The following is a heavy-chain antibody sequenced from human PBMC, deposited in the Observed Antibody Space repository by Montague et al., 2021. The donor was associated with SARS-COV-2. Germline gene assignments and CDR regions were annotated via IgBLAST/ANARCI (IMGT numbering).Heavy chain of an antibody. V-gene: IGHV4-39*01. Sequence: SETLSLTCTVFGGSISSSSYYWGWIRQPPGKGLEWIGSIYYSGSTYYNPSLKSRVTISVDTSKNQFSLKLSSVTAADTAVYYCARQRRGGLVSTPRFFDYWGQGTLVTVSS. CDR1: GGSISSSSYY. CDR3: ARQRRGGLVSTPRFFDY. CDR2: IYYSGST. J-gene: IGHJ4*02. D-gene: IGHD6-19*01.